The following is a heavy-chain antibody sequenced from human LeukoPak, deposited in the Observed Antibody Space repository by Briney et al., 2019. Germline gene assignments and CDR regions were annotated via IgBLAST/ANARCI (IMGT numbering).Heavy chain of an antibody. CDR3: ARAKSPLGYCSGGSCYPLDY. D-gene: IGHD2-15*01. J-gene: IGHJ4*02. CDR2: ISSNGGST. V-gene: IGHV3-64*01. Sequence: PGGSLRLSCAASGFTFSSYAMHWVRQAPGKGLEYVSAISSNGGSTYYANSVKGRFTISRDNSKNTLYLQMNSLRAEDTAVYYCARAKSPLGYCSGGSCYPLDYWGQGTLVTVSS. CDR1: GFTFSSYA.